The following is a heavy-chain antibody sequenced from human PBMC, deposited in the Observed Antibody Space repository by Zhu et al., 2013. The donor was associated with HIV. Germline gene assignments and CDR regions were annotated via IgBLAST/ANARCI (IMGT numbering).Heavy chain of an antibody. CDR2: INPSGGST. CDR1: GYTFTSYY. D-gene: IGHD6-13*01. V-gene: IGHV1-46*01. Sequence: QVQLVQSGAEVKKPGASVKVSCKASGYTFTSYYMHWVRQAPGQGLEWMGIINPSGGSTSYAQKFQGRVTMTRDTSTSTVYMELSSLRSEDTAVYYCARDLGGADSSSWYVMDVWGQGTTVTVSS. J-gene: IGHJ6*02. CDR3: ARDLGGADSSSWYVMDV.